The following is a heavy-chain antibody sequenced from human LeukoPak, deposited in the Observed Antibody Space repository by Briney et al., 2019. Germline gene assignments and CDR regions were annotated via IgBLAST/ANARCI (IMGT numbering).Heavy chain of an antibody. D-gene: IGHD2-8*02. J-gene: IGHJ6*02. CDR2: ISYDGSNK. V-gene: IGHV3-30*18. Sequence: GRSLRLSCAASGFTFSSYGMHWVRQAPGKGLEWVAVISYDGSNKYYADSVKGRFTISRDNSKNTLYLQMNSLRAEDTAVYYCAKGEDYWLYYYYSMDVWGQGTTVTVSS. CDR3: AKGEDYWLYYYYSMDV. CDR1: GFTFSSYG.